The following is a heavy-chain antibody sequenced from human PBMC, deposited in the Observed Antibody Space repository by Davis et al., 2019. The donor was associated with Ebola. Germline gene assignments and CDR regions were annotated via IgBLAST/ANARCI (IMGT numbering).Heavy chain of an antibody. D-gene: IGHD3-22*01. CDR1: GFTFSSYG. V-gene: IGHV3-30*19. CDR3: ARDEEYYYDSSGLYYYYYGMDV. Sequence: GESLKISCAASGFTFSSYGMHWVRQAPGKGLEWVAVISYDGSNKYYADSVKGRFTISRDNSKNTLYLQMNSLRAEDTAVYYCARDEEYYYDSSGLYYYYYGMDVWGQGTTVTVSS. J-gene: IGHJ6*02. CDR2: ISYDGSNK.